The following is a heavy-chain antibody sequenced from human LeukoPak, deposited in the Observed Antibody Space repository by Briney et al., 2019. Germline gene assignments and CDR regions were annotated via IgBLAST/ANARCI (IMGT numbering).Heavy chain of an antibody. CDR1: GGTFSSYA. J-gene: IGHJ5*02. CDR3: AREGGGSRRKPTPNWFDP. CDR2: IIPIFGTA. Sequence: SAKVSCKASGGTFSSYAISWVRQAPGQGLEWMGGIIPIFGTANYAQKFQGRVTITTDESTSTAYMELSSLRSEDTAVYYCAREGGGSRRKPTPNWFDPWGQGTLVTVSS. V-gene: IGHV1-69*05. D-gene: IGHD2-2*01.